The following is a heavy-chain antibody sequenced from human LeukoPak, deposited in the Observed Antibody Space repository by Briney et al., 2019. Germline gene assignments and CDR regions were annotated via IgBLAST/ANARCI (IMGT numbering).Heavy chain of an antibody. CDR3: ARDGGSGYDFSLGCSGGSCLYYFDY. D-gene: IGHD2-15*01. J-gene: IGHJ4*02. V-gene: IGHV1-69*04. CDR2: IIPILGIA. CDR1: GGTFSSYA. Sequence: SVKVSCKASGGTFSSYAISWVRQAPGQGLEWMGRIIPILGIANYAQKFQGRVTITADKSTSTAYMELSSLRSEDTAVYYCARDGGSGYDFSLGCSGGSCLYYFDYWGQGTLVTVSA.